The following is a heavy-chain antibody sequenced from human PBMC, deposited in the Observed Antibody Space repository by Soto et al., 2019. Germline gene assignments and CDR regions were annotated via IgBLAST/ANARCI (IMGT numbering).Heavy chain of an antibody. CDR3: ARFYCFYPLANYYDVMYF. V-gene: IGHV1-58*01. J-gene: IGHJ6*02. CDR2: IVVGSGNT. D-gene: IGHD2-15*01. Sequence: GASVKVSCKASGFTFTSSAVQWVRQARGQRLEWIGWIVVGSGNTNYAQKFQERVTITRDMSTSTAYMELSSLRSEDTAVYYCARFYCFYPLANYYDVMYFRAQRTTVTGS. CDR1: GFTFTSSA.